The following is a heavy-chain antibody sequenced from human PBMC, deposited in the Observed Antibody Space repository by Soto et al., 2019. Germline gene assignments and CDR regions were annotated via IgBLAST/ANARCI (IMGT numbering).Heavy chain of an antibody. CDR3: AKSATAAAGTGAFDI. Sequence: EVQLLESGGGLVQPGGSLRLSCAASGFTFSNYAMSWVRQAPGKGLEWVSGFSASDGSTQYADSVKGRLTISRDNSRNMLYLQMNSLRAEDTAEYYCAKSATAAAGTGAFDIWGQGTKVTVSS. J-gene: IGHJ3*02. CDR1: GFTFSNYA. D-gene: IGHD6-13*01. CDR2: FSASDGST. V-gene: IGHV3-23*01.